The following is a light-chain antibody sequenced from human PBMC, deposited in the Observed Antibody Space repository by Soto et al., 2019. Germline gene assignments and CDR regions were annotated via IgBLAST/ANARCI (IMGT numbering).Light chain of an antibody. CDR1: STDVGRYNY. CDR3: TSYPGNTTYV. V-gene: IGLV2-14*01. Sequence: QSVRTQPASVSGSPGQSITISCTGTSTDVGRYNYVSWYQQHPGKAPKLMVYDVSNRPSWVSNRFSGSKSGITASLTISGLQAGDGADNYCTSYPGNTTYVFGPGT. CDR2: DVS. J-gene: IGLJ1*01.